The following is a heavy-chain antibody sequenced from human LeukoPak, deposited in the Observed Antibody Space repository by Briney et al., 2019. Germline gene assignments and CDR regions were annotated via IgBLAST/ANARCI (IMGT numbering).Heavy chain of an antibody. D-gene: IGHD6-13*01. V-gene: IGHV4-59*01. CDR3: ARRRSSWYKVAFDI. CDR2: IYYSGST. Sequence: SETLSLTCTVSGGSISSYYWSWIRQPPGKGLEWIGYIYYSGSTNYNPSLKSRVTISVDTSKNQFSLKLSSVTAADTAVYYCARRRSSWYKVAFDIWGQGTMVTVSS. J-gene: IGHJ3*02. CDR1: GGSISSYY.